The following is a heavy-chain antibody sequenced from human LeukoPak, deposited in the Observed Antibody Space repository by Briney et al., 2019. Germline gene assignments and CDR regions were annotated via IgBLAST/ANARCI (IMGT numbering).Heavy chain of an antibody. CDR2: IKSDGSTT. Sequence: GGSLRLSCVASGFTFNNYWMHWVRQVPGKGLVWVSRIKSDGSTTGYADSVKSRFTVSRDNAKNTLYLHMSSLRAEHTAVYYCARKSAARSGYDFWGQGTLVTVSS. J-gene: IGHJ4*02. CDR3: ARKSAARSGYDF. D-gene: IGHD6-6*01. CDR1: GFTFNNYW. V-gene: IGHV3-74*01.